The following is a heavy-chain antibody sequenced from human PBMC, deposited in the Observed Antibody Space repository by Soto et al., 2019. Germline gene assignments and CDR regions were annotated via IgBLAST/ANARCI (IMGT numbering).Heavy chain of an antibody. CDR3: PRHGACWL. CDR1: GFTFSSYG. CDR2: IWYDGSNR. D-gene: IGHD1-26*01. Sequence: QVQLVESGGGVVQPGGSLRLSFAASGFTFSSYGMHWVRQAPGKGLEWVAIIWYDGSNRYYVDSVRGRFTISRDNSKNTLYLHMNSLRGEDSPVYYCPRHGACWLWCQDTLVTLSS. V-gene: IGHV3-33*01. J-gene: IGHJ1*01.